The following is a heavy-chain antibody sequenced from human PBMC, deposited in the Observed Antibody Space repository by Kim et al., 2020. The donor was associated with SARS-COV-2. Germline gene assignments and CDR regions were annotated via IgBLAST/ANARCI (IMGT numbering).Heavy chain of an antibody. CDR3: AREAGQWLVKSNNWFDP. CDR1: GYTFTSYA. V-gene: IGHV1-3*01. D-gene: IGHD6-19*01. J-gene: IGHJ5*02. CDR2: INAGNGNT. Sequence: ASVKVSCKASGYTFTSYAMHWVRQAPGQRLEWMGWINAGNGNTKYSQKFQGRVTITRATSASTAYMELSSLRSEDTAVYYCAREAGQWLVKSNNWFDPWGQGTLVTVSS.